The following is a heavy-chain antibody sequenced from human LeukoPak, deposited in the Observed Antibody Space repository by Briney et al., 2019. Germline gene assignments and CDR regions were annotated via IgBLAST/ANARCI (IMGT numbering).Heavy chain of an antibody. CDR2: IKQDGSEK. J-gene: IGHJ4*02. CDR1: GFTFRSYW. V-gene: IGHV3-7*03. Sequence: GGALRLSCAASGFTFRSYWMRWVRQAPGKGLEWVANIKQDGSEKNYVDSVKGRFTISRDNAKNSLYLQMNSLRAEDTAVYYCASGLELDYWGQGTLVTVSS. CDR3: ASGLELDY.